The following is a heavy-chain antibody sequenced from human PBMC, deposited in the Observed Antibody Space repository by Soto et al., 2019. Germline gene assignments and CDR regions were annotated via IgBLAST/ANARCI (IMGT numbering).Heavy chain of an antibody. V-gene: IGHV1-18*01. J-gene: IGHJ6*02. CDR2: ISGYNGDT. CDR3: AKNGQPPYYYYGLDV. D-gene: IGHD2-8*01. Sequence: GAPAKVSCKASGYTFTRYGISWVRQAPGQGLEWMGWISGYNGDTNYAQKFQDRVSMTIDTSTGTAYMELRSLTSDDTAIYYCAKNGQPPYYYYGLDVWGQGTKVTVS. CDR1: GYTFTRYG.